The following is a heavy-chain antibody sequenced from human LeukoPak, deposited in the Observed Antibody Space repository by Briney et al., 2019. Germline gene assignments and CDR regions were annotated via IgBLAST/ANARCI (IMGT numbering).Heavy chain of an antibody. Sequence: PGGSLRLSCAASGFTFSSYAMSWVRQAPGKGLEWVSAISGSGGSTYYADSVKGRFTISRDNSKNTLYLQMDSLGAEDTALYYCAKDGGYCTSTSCYAVDYWGQGTLVTVSS. J-gene: IGHJ4*02. CDR2: ISGSGGST. CDR1: GFTFSSYA. CDR3: AKDGGYCTSTSCYAVDY. V-gene: IGHV3-23*01. D-gene: IGHD2-2*01.